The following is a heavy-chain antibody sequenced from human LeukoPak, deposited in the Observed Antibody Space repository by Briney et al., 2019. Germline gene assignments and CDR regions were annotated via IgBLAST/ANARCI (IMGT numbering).Heavy chain of an antibody. Sequence: ASVKVSCKASRYTFTSYYMHWVRQAPGQGLEWMGIINPSGGTTSHAQKFQGRVTMTRDTSTSTVYMELSSLRSEDTAVYYCATSGTLFYYFDYWGQGTLVTVSS. D-gene: IGHD2-2*01. CDR2: INPSGGTT. CDR1: RYTFTSYY. J-gene: IGHJ4*02. CDR3: ATSGTLFYYFDY. V-gene: IGHV1-46*01.